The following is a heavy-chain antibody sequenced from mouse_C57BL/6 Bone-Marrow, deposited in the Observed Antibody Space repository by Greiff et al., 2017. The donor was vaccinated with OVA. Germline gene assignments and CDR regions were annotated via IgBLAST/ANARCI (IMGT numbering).Heavy chain of an antibody. V-gene: IGHV3-8*01. CDR2: IRYSGST. D-gene: IGHD2-3*01. J-gene: IGHJ1*03. Sequence: EVMLVESGPGLAKPSQTLSLTCSVTGYSITSDYWNWIRKFPGNKLEYMGYIRYSGSTYYNPSLKSRISIIRDTSKNQYYLQLISVTTEDTATYYCARSWLLRDWYFDVWGTGTTVTVSS. CDR1: GYSITSDY. CDR3: ARSWLLRDWYFDV.